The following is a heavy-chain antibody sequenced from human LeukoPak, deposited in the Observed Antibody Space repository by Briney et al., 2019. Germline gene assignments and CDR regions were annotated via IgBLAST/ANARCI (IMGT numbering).Heavy chain of an antibody. V-gene: IGHV1-69*13. J-gene: IGHJ4*02. CDR3: ASAAPYCSSTSCYLEIDY. CDR2: IIPIFGTA. D-gene: IGHD2-2*01. Sequence: ASVKVSCKASGGTFGSYVISWVRQAPGQGLEWMGGIIPIFGTANYAQKFQGRVTITADESTSTAYMELSSLRSEDTAVYYCASAAPYCSSTSCYLEIDYWGQGTLVTVSP. CDR1: GGTFGSYV.